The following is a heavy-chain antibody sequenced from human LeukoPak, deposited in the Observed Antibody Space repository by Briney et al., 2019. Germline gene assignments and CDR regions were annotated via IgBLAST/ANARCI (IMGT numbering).Heavy chain of an antibody. D-gene: IGHD2-15*01. CDR2: IYNRGST. Sequence: SETLSLTCTVSGVSINNYYWSWIRQPDGKGLEWIGRIYNRGSTHYNPSLKSRVTMSVATSKNQFSLKLSSVTAAHTAVYSCARGRYCSADICSGGGDFDIWGQGTMVSVSS. CDR3: ARGRYCSADICSGGGDFDI. J-gene: IGHJ3*02. CDR1: GVSINNYY. V-gene: IGHV4-4*07.